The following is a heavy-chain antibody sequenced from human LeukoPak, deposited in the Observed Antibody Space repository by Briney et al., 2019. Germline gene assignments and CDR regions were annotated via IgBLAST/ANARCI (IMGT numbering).Heavy chain of an antibody. CDR2: VNRDGSET. Sequence: GGSLRLSCAASGFALSSHWMTWVRQVPGRGPEWVANVNRDGSETYYLDSVKGRFTISKDNAKNSLYLQMNSLRAEDTALYHCARNNGMDVWGRGTTVIVSS. CDR3: ARNNGMDV. V-gene: IGHV3-7*03. J-gene: IGHJ6*02. CDR1: GFALSSHW.